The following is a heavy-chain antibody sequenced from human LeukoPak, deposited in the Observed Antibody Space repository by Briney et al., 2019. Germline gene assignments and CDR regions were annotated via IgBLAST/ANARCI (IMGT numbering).Heavy chain of an antibody. D-gene: IGHD3-10*01. CDR3: AKDPRYCSGSLRDTFDG. CDR1: ELTFRSYG. V-gene: IGHV3-30*02. J-gene: IGHJ3*01. Sequence: GALRLSCAASELTFRSYGMHWVRQGPGKGLEWVAFIRYDGSEQYYADSAKGRFTISRDNSKNTLYLQMNSLRPEDTAVYYCAKDPRYCSGSLRDTFDGWGQGTMVTVSS. CDR2: IRYDGSEQ.